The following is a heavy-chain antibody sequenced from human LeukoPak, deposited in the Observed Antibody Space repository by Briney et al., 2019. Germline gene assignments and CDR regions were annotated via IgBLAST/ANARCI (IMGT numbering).Heavy chain of an antibody. V-gene: IGHV4-34*01. Sequence: SETLSLTCRVYGESFSDYYCAWIRQSPGKGLEWIGELNHVGRTTYNPALESRVTISVDTSKNQFSLKLSSVTAADTAVYYCARESTQWLAGSNWFDPWGQGTLVTVSS. CDR2: LNHVGRT. CDR3: ARESTQWLAGSNWFDP. CDR1: GESFSDYY. D-gene: IGHD6-19*01. J-gene: IGHJ5*02.